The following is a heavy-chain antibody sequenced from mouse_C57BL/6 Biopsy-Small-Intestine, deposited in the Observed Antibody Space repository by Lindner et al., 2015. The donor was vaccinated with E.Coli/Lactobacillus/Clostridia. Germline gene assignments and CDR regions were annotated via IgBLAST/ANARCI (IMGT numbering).Heavy chain of an antibody. CDR3: ARRGYDYDGGGYFDY. J-gene: IGHJ2*01. D-gene: IGHD2-4*01. Sequence: VQLQESGPELVKPGASVKMSCKASGYTFTDYNMHWVKQSHGKSLEWIGYINPNNGGTSYNQRFKGKATLTVNKSSSTAYMELRSLTSEDSAVYYCARRGYDYDGGGYFDYWGQGTTLTVSS. CDR1: GYTFTDYN. V-gene: IGHV1-22*01. CDR2: INPNNGGT.